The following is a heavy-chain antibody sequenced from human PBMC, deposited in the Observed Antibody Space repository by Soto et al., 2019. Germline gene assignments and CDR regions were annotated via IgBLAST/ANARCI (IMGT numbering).Heavy chain of an antibody. D-gene: IGHD5-18*01. V-gene: IGHV4-34*01. J-gene: IGHJ6*02. Sequence: QVQLQQWGAGLLKPSETLSLTCAVYGGSFSGYYWSWIRQPPGKGLEWIGEIDHGGSTNYNPSLASRVTISFDTSRNQFSLKLKSVTAADTAVYFCARVGGYSYHLYGMDVWGQGTTVTVSS. CDR3: ARVGGYSYHLYGMDV. CDR1: GGSFSGYY. CDR2: IDHGGST.